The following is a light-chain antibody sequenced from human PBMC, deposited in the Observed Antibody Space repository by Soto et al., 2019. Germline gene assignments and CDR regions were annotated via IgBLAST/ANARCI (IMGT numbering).Light chain of an antibody. CDR3: QQRSSWPT. V-gene: IGKV3-11*01. J-gene: IGKJ5*01. CDR2: GAS. CDR1: QSVDIN. Sequence: EIVLTQSPATLSVSPGERVTLSCRASQSVDINLAWYQQKPGQAPRLLIVGASSRATGIPARFSGSGSGTDFTLTISSLEPEDFAVYYCQQRSSWPTFGQGTRLEIK.